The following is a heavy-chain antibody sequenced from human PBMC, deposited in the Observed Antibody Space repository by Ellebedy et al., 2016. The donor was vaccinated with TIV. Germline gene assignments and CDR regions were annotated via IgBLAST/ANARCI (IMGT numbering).Heavy chain of an antibody. D-gene: IGHD1-26*01. J-gene: IGHJ4*02. CDR1: GFMFSKYA. CDR3: YSGGY. Sequence: GGSLRLSXAASGFMFSKYAMSWVRQAPGKGLEWVSGISDSGVNSYYADSVKGRFTVSRDNSKNTLYLQMNSLRAEDTAVYYAYSGGYWGQGTLVTVSS. V-gene: IGHV3-23*01. CDR2: ISDSGVNS.